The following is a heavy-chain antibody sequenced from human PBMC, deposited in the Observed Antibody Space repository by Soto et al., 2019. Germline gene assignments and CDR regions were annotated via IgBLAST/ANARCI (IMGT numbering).Heavy chain of an antibody. CDR2: ISGSGDKT. CDR3: AKGGGSDPSHYYGMDV. D-gene: IGHD1-26*01. J-gene: IGHJ6*02. V-gene: IGHV3-23*01. Sequence: GGSLRLSCAASGFTFRSYAISWVRQAPGKGLEWVSGISGSGDKTYFADSVKGRFTISRDNSKNTLYLRMYSLRAEDTAVYYCAKGGGSDPSHYYGMDVWGQGTTVTVSS. CDR1: GFTFRSYA.